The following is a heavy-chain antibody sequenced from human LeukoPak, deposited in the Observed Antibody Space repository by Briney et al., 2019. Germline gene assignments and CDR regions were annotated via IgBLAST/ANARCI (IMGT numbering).Heavy chain of an antibody. CDR1: GYSLTSYW. D-gene: IGHD4-17*01. CDR3: ARPYGDYFDY. Sequence: GESLKISCKGSGYSLTSYWIGWVRPMPGKGLEWIGIIYPGDSDTRYSPPFQGQVTISADKSISTAYLQWSSLKAADTAMYYCARPYGDYFDYWGQGTLVTVSS. CDR2: IYPGDSDT. V-gene: IGHV5-51*01. J-gene: IGHJ4*02.